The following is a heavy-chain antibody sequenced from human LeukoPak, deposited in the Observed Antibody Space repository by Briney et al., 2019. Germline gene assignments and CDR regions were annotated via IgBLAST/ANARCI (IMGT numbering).Heavy chain of an antibody. J-gene: IGHJ4*02. Sequence: GRSLRLPCAGSGFIFNNYAMHWVRQPPGKGLEWVSGISWNSGSIDYADSVKGRFTISRDNAKNSLYLQMNSLRVEDTAFYYCAKDNRRHYTSGPNPDSLHWGQGALVTVSS. CDR1: GFIFNNYA. D-gene: IGHD6-19*01. CDR2: ISWNSGSI. CDR3: AKDNRRHYTSGPNPDSLH. V-gene: IGHV3-9*01.